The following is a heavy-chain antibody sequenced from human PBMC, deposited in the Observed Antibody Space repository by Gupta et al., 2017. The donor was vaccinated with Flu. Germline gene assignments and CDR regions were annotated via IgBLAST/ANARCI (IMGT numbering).Heavy chain of an antibody. D-gene: IGHD6-13*01. CDR2: INNSGNKI. J-gene: IGHJ3*02. CDR3: AREGHSSSKYGDAFDI. Sequence: PGKGLEWLSYINNSGNKIYYADSVKGRFTVSRDNAQNSLFLEVNSLRAEDTAVYYCAREGHSSSKYGDAFDIWGQGTMVTVS. V-gene: IGHV3-11*04.